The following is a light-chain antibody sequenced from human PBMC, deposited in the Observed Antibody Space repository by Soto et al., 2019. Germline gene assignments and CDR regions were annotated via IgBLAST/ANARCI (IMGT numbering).Light chain of an antibody. CDR1: QDISNY. V-gene: IGKV1-17*03. CDR2: AAS. CDR3: LQRKTYPWP. J-gene: IGKJ1*01. Sequence: DIQMTQSPSAMSASVGDTVTITCRATQDISNYLAWFQQKPGKVPQRLIYAASTLQGGVPSRLSGRGSGTEVTLTITNLQPEAFATNSSLQRKTYPWPFCPGTKVEVK.